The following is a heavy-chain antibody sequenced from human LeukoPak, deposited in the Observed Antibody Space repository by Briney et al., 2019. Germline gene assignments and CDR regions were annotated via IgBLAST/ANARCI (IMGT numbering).Heavy chain of an antibody. J-gene: IGHJ5*02. D-gene: IGHD3-10*01. Sequence: GGSLRLSCAASGFTFSSYAMSWVRQAPGKGLEWVSAISGSGSSTYYADSVKGRFTISRDNSKNTLYLQMNSLRAEDTAVYYCAKDPRELGHNWFDPWGQGTLVTVSS. CDR1: GFTFSSYA. CDR2: ISGSGSST. CDR3: AKDPRELGHNWFDP. V-gene: IGHV3-23*01.